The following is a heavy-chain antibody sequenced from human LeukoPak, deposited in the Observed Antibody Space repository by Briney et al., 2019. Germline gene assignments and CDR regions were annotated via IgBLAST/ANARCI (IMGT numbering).Heavy chain of an antibody. CDR2: ISSSSATI. J-gene: IGHJ4*02. Sequence: PGGSLRLSCEGSGFSLSAYNMNWVRQAPGKGLESVSYISSSSATIFYADSVKGRFTISRDNAKNSLYLQMDSLRSEDTAVYYCARDFFPIADSTWYEIGYWGQGTLVTVSS. D-gene: IGHD2-21*01. CDR3: ARDFFPIADSTWYEIGY. CDR1: GFSLSAYN. V-gene: IGHV3-48*01.